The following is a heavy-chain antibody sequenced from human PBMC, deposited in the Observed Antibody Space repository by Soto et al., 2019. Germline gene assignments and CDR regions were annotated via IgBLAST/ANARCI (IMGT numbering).Heavy chain of an antibody. CDR2: LSGSGGTT. Sequence: XRSRRLSCAAAGFTFSSYRMNWVRQAPGKGLEWVSALSGSGGTTYSADSVRGRFSISRDNSKNTLYLEMRSLRCEDTAVYYCAKGTQFFDYYARDGWRQGTTFTVSS. V-gene: IGHV3-23*01. D-gene: IGHD3-3*01. J-gene: IGHJ6*02. CDR3: AKGTQFFDYYARDG. CDR1: GFTFSSYR.